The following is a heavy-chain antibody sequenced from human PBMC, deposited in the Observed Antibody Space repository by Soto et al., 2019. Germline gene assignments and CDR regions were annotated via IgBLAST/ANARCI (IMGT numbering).Heavy chain of an antibody. CDR3: ARAPSGWYWFDP. D-gene: IGHD6-19*01. CDR1: GYTFTSYA. Sequence: ASVKVSCKASGYTFTSYAMHWVRQAPGQRLEWMGWINAGNGNTKYSQKFQGRVTITRDTSASTAYMELSSLGSEDTAVYYCARAPSGWYWFDPWGQGTLVTVSS. V-gene: IGHV1-3*01. CDR2: INAGNGNT. J-gene: IGHJ5*02.